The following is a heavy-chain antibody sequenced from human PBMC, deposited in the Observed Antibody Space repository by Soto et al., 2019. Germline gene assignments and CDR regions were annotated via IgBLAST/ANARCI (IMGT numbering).Heavy chain of an antibody. D-gene: IGHD3-10*01. Sequence: PGGSLRLSCAASGFTVSSNYMSWVRQAPGKGLEWVSVIYSGGSTYYAGSVKGRFTISRDNSKNTLYLQMNSLRAEDTAVYYCARDRYYGSGSLDDLDAFDIWGQGTMVTVS. CDR3: ARDRYYGSGSLDDLDAFDI. CDR1: GFTVSSNY. J-gene: IGHJ3*02. V-gene: IGHV3-66*01. CDR2: IYSGGST.